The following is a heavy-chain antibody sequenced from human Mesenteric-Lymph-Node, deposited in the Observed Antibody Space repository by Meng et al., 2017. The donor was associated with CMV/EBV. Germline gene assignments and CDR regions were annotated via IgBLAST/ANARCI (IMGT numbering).Heavy chain of an antibody. Sequence: KVSCKGSGYSFSTFWIGWVRQMPGKGLEWMGIFKPEDSDSTYSPSFQGQVTISVDTSISTAYLQWSSLRASDTAMYYCARSHSSGYLVSDYWGQGTLVTVSS. D-gene: IGHD3-22*01. CDR2: FKPEDSDS. CDR3: ARSHSSGYLVSDY. CDR1: GYSFSTFW. V-gene: IGHV5-51*01. J-gene: IGHJ4*02.